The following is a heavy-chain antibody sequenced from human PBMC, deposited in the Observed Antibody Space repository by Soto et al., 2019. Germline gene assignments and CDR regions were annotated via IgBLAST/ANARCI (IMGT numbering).Heavy chain of an antibody. Sequence: QITLKESGPTLVKPTQTLTLTCTFSGFSLSTSGVGVGWIRQPPGKALEWLALIYWDDDKRYSPSLKSRLTITKDTSKTQVVLTMTNMDPVDTATYYCARWLWFGEAGYWYSALWGRGTLVTVSS. CDR2: IYWDDDK. CDR3: ARWLWFGEAGYWYSAL. D-gene: IGHD3-10*01. CDR1: GFSLSTSGVG. J-gene: IGHJ2*01. V-gene: IGHV2-5*02.